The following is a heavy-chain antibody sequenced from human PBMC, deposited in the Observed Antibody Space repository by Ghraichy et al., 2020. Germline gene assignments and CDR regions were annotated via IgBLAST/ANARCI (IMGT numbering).Heavy chain of an antibody. D-gene: IGHD1-26*01. J-gene: IGHJ4*02. V-gene: IGHV3-23*01. CDR1: GFTFSSYT. CDR3: AKDSTMWALQYSGSYSTPS. Sequence: GGSLRLSCAASGFTFSSYTMNWVRQAPGKGLEWVSSISSSGGCRYYADSVKGRFTISRDNSKNTLYLQMNSLRAEDTAVYYCAKDSTMWALQYSGSYSTPSWGQGTLVTVSS. CDR2: ISSSGGCR.